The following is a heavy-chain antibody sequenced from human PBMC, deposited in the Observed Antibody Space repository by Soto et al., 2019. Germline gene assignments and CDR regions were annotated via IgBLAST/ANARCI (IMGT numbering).Heavy chain of an antibody. CDR1: GGTFSTYI. J-gene: IGHJ3*01. V-gene: IGHV1-69*08. CDR3: ARDRITTRGDAFGL. CDR2: IIPFPDIT. D-gene: IGHD3-3*01. Sequence: QIQLVQSGAEVKKPGSSVKVSCKAPGGTFSTYIISWVRQAPGQGLEWMGTIIPFPDITNYAQKFQGRVTITADKSTSTGYMALSSLRSEDTAVYYCARDRITTRGDAFGLWGQGTMVTVSS.